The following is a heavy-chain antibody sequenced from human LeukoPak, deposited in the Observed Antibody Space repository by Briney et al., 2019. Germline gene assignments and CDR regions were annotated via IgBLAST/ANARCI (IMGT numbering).Heavy chain of an antibody. CDR3: AKDSQLYCSSTSCYKAYNWFDP. V-gene: IGHV3-30*02. CDR1: GFTFSSYG. D-gene: IGHD2-2*02. Sequence: GGSLRLSCAASGFTFSSYGMHWVRQAPGKGLEWAAFIRYDGSNKYYADSVKGRFTISRDNSKNTLYLQMNSLRAEDTAVYYCAKDSQLYCSSTSCYKAYNWFDPWGRGTLVTVSS. J-gene: IGHJ5*02. CDR2: IRYDGSNK.